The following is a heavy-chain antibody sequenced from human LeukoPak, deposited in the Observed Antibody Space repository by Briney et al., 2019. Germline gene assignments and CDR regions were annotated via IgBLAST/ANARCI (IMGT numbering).Heavy chain of an antibody. CDR3: ARGLLDGYTHPAAFDI. Sequence: GSLRLSCAASGFTFSSYAMSWIRQPPGKGLEWIGYIYYSGSTNYNPSLKSRVTISVDTSKNQFSLKLSSVTAADTAVYYCARGLLDGYTHPAAFDIWGQGTMVTVSS. J-gene: IGHJ3*02. CDR2: IYYSGST. D-gene: IGHD5-24*01. CDR1: GFTFSSYA. V-gene: IGHV4-59*01.